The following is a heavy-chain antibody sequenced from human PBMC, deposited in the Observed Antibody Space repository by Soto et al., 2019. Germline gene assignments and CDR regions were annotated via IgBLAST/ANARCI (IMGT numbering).Heavy chain of an antibody. CDR2: VYSSGTT. Sequence: SETLSLTCSVSGGSINSYWWSWIRQPAGKGLEWIGRVYSSGTTDYNPSLKSRATMSVDTSKNQVSLELTSVTAADTAVYYCARDRSTYGGGGTGEVKENWFDPWGQGILVTVSS. CDR3: ARDRSTYGGGGTGEVKENWFDP. D-gene: IGHD2-8*01. J-gene: IGHJ5*02. CDR1: GGSINSYW. V-gene: IGHV4-4*07.